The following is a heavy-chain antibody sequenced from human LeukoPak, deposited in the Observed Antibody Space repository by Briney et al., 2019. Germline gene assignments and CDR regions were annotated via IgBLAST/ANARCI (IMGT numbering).Heavy chain of an antibody. CDR3: ARGRGYSSGWGHYYYSIDV. Sequence: SETLSLTCAVYGGSFSGYYWTWIRQPPGKGLEWIGEVTDRGNRNYNPSLRSRVTISVDTAKNQFSLKLSPVTAADTSVFYCARGRGYSSGWGHYYYSIDVWGQGTTVTVSS. CDR1: GGSFSGYY. D-gene: IGHD6-19*01. CDR2: VTDRGNR. J-gene: IGHJ6*03. V-gene: IGHV4-34*01.